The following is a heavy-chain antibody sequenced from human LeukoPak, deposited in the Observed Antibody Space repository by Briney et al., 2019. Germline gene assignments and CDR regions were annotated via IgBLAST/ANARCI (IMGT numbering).Heavy chain of an antibody. CDR2: IYTSGST. D-gene: IGHD6-19*01. J-gene: IGHJ6*02. CDR1: GGSISSYY. CDR3: ARGSSGWYYYYYGMDV. V-gene: IGHV4-4*07. Sequence: SETLSLTCTVSGGSISSYYWSWIRQPAGKGLEWIGRIYTSGSTNYNPSLKSRVTISVDTSKNQFSLKPSSVTAADTAVYYCARGSSGWYYYYYGMDVWGQGTTVTVSS.